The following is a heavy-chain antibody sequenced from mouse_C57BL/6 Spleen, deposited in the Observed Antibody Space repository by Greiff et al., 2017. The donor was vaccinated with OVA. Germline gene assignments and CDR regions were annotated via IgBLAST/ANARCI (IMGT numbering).Heavy chain of an antibody. J-gene: IGHJ4*01. CDR1: GYTFTSYW. V-gene: IGHV1-53*01. CDR2: INPSNGGT. CDR3: ARPLLWLKGMDY. D-gene: IGHD2-9*01. Sequence: QVHVKQPGTELVKPGASVKLSCKASGYTFTSYWMHWVKQRPGQGLEWIGNINPSNGGTNYNEKFKSKATLTVDKSSSTAYMQLSSLTSEDSAVYYCARPLLWLKGMDYWGQGTSVTVSS.